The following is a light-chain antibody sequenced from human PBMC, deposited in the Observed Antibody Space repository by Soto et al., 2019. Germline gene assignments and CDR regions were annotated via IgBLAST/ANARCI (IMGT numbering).Light chain of an antibody. V-gene: IGLV2-14*01. CDR1: SSDVGGYNY. J-gene: IGLJ1*01. CDR2: DVS. CDR3: SSYTSSSTVFV. Sequence: QSALTQPASVSGSPGQSITISCTGTSSDVGGYNYVSWYQQHPGKAPKLMIYDVSNRPSGVSNRFSGSKSGNTASLTISGLQAEDVADYYCSSYTSSSTVFVFGTGTKLTVL.